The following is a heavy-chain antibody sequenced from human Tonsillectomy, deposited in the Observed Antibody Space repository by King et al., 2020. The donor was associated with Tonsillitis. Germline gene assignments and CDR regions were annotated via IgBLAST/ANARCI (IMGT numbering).Heavy chain of an antibody. CDR1: RYSIRNGFY. V-gene: IGHV4-38-2*02. CDR3: ARGPPQSPRPTNYYYSGMDV. CDR2: IYHNGST. Sequence: QLQESGPGLVKPSETLSLTCTVSRYSIRNGFYWGWIRQPPGKGLEWIGSIYHNGSTYYNPSLKSRVTISVDTSKNQLSLKLSSVTAADTAVYYCARGPPQSPRPTNYYYSGMDVWGQGTTVTVSS. J-gene: IGHJ6*02. D-gene: IGHD1-14*01.